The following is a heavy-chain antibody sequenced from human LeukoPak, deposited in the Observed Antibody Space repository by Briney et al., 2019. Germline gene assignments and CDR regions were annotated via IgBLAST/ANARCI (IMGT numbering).Heavy chain of an antibody. D-gene: IGHD3-10*01. J-gene: IGHJ3*02. CDR2: IWYDGSNK. CDR3: AKRGDRGKAFDI. V-gene: IGHV3-30*18. Sequence: PGRSLRLSCAAPGFTFSTYAMHWVRQAPGKGLDWVAVIWYDGSNKYYADSVKVRFTISRDNSKNTLYMQMNSLRAEDTAVYYCAKRGDRGKAFDIWGQGTMVTVSS. CDR1: GFTFSTYA.